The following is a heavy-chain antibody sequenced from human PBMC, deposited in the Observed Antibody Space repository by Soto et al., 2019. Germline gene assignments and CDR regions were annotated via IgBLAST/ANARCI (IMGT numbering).Heavy chain of an antibody. CDR3: AKDAREQSGWYYFDY. D-gene: IGHD6-19*01. CDR1: GLTFSNYA. J-gene: IGHJ4*02. CDR2: MSGSSSTT. Sequence: GGSLRLSCATSGLTFSNYAMSWVRQAPGGGMEWVSSMSGSSSTTYYADSVKGRFTISRDNSKNTVYLQMNSLRAEDTDVYYCAKDAREQSGWYYFDYWGQGTLVTVSS. V-gene: IGHV3-23*01.